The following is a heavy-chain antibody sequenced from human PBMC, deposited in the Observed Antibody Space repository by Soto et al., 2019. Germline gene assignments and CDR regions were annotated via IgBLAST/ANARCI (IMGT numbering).Heavy chain of an antibody. V-gene: IGHV1-18*01. D-gene: IGHD3-3*01. CDR2: ISAYNGNT. J-gene: IGHJ4*02. CDR3: ARTDGSGYGGTYFDY. Sequence: ASVKVSCKASGYTFTSYGISWVRQAPGQGLEWMGWISAYNGNTNYAQKLQGRVTMTTDTSTSTAYMELRSLRSVDTAVYYCARTDGSGYGGTYFDYWGQGTVVTVSS. CDR1: GYTFTSYG.